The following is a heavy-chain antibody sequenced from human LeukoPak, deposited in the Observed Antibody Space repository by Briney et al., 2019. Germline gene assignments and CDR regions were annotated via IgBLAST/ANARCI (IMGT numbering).Heavy chain of an antibody. V-gene: IGHV4-34*01. CDR1: GGSISSYY. D-gene: IGHD4-11*01. J-gene: IGHJ4*02. CDR2: ISHSGST. Sequence: SETLSLTCTVSGGSISSYYWSWIRQPPGKGLEWIGEISHSGSTNYNPSLKSRVTISVDTSKNQFSLKLSSVTAADTAVYYCARGMTTVTTDYFDYWGQGTLVTVSS. CDR3: ARGMTTVTTDYFDY.